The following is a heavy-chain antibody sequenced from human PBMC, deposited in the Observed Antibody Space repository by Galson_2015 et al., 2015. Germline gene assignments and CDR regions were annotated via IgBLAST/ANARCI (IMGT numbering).Heavy chain of an antibody. CDR3: AGEIPSDWSWFDP. Sequence: ETLSLTCTVSGGSISSYYWSWIRQPPGKGLEWIGYISYSGSTNYNPSLKSRVTISVDTSENQFSLKLTSVTAADTAVYYCAGEIPSDWSWFDPWGQGTL. CDR2: ISYSGST. D-gene: IGHD2-21*01. CDR1: GGSISSYY. V-gene: IGHV4-59*01. J-gene: IGHJ5*02.